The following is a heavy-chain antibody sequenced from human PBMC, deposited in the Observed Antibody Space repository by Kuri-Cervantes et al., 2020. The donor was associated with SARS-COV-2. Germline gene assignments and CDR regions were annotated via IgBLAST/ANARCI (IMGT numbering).Heavy chain of an antibody. Sequence: GGSLRLSCAASGFTVSANYLSWVRQAPGKGLDWVSIIYDGGQTYYADSVKGRFTISRDNSRNTLYLQMDRLTAEDLGVYYCAKEGGSSGVAGYFDWWGQGTLVTVSS. D-gene: IGHD2-15*01. V-gene: IGHV3-66*01. J-gene: IGHJ4*02. CDR1: GFTVSANY. CDR2: IYDGGQT. CDR3: AKEGGSSGVAGYFDW.